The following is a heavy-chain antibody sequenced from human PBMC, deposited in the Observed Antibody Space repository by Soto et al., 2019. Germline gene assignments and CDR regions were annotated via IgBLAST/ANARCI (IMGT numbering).Heavy chain of an antibody. V-gene: IGHV4-31*03. D-gene: IGHD3-3*01. CDR3: ARERGITIFGVDTGGMDV. J-gene: IGHJ6*02. CDR2: IYYSGST. CDR1: GGSISSGGYY. Sequence: SETLSLTCTVSGGSISSGGYYWSWIRQHPXKGLEWIGYIYYSGSTYYNPSLKSRVTISVDTSKNQFSLKLSSVTAADTAVYYCARERGITIFGVDTGGMDVWGQGTTVTVSS.